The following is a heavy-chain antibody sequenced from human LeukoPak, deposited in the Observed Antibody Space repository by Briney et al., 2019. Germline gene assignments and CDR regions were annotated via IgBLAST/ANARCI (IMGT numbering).Heavy chain of an antibody. CDR2: IYYSGST. CDR1: GGSISSYY. V-gene: IGHV4-59*01. Sequence: SETLSLTCTVSGGSISSYYWSWVRQPPGKGLEWIGYIYYSGSTNYNPSLKSRVTISVDTSKNQFSLKLSSVTAADTAVYYCARGGVVIVGRSNWFDPWGQGTLVTVSS. D-gene: IGHD3-3*01. J-gene: IGHJ5*02. CDR3: ARGGVVIVGRSNWFDP.